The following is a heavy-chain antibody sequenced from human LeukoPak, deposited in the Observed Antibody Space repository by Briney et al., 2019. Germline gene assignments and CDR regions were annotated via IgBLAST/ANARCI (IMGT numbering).Heavy chain of an antibody. D-gene: IGHD6-13*01. V-gene: IGHV1-18*01. CDR1: DYTFTSYG. J-gene: IGHJ4*02. CDR3: ARGGPFSIAAARVYYFDY. Sequence: ASVKVSCKASDYTFTSYGISWVRQAPGQGLEWMGWISPYSDNTNYAQNLQGRVTMTTDTSTSTAYMELRSLTSDNTAMYYCARGGPFSIAAARVYYFDYWGQGTLVTVSS. CDR2: ISPYSDNT.